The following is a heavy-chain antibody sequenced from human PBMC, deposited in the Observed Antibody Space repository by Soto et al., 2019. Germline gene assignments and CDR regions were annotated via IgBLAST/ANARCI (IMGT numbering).Heavy chain of an antibody. CDR1: GFTFSGSA. Sequence: EVQLVESGGGLVQPGGSLKVSCAASGFTFSGSAMHWVRQASGKGLEWVGRIRSKANSYATAYAVSVKGRFTISRDDSRNTAYLQMNSLKTEDTAVYYCARGVYDFWSGHPEGRDYWGQGTVVTVSS. J-gene: IGHJ4*02. CDR2: IRSKANSYAT. V-gene: IGHV3-73*02. D-gene: IGHD3-3*01. CDR3: ARGVYDFWSGHPEGRDY.